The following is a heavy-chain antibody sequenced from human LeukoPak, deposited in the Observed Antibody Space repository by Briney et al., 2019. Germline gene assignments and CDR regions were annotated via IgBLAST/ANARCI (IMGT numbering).Heavy chain of an antibody. CDR1: GFTFSSYG. CDR2: IREDGSDD. Sequence: PGGSLRLSCAASGFTFSSYGMHWVRQAPGKGLAWVANIREDGSDDTYEASVKGRFTISRDNARNSLFLQMNSLRAEDTAVYYCARGDGYYFGFWGQGTPVTVSS. CDR3: ARGDGYYFGF. J-gene: IGHJ4*02. V-gene: IGHV3-7*03.